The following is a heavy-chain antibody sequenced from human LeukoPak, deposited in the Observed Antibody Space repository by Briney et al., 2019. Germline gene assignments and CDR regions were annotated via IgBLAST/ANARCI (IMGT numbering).Heavy chain of an antibody. CDR2: TYYRSKWYT. J-gene: IGHJ1*01. CDR1: GDSVSSNSVA. D-gene: IGHD6-13*01. V-gene: IGHV6-1*01. CDR3: ARSITSSWYGDFQH. Sequence: NPSQTLSLTCAMFGDSVSSNSVAWNWIRQSPSRGLEWLGRTYYRSKWYTDYALSVKSRMTINPDTSKNQFSLKLSSVTAADTAVYYCARSITSSWYGDFQHWGQGTLVTVSS.